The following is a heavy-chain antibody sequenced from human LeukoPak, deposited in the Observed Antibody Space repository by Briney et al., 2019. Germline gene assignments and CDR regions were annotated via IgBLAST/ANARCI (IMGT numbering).Heavy chain of an antibody. CDR2: IYYSGST. Sequence: SETLSLTCTVAGGSISRYYWSWIRQPPGKGLEWIGYIYYSGSTNYNPSLKSRVTISVDTSKNQFSLKLSSVTAAHAAVYYCAREGVLLLSAFDIWGQGTMVTVSS. D-gene: IGHD2/OR15-2a*01. V-gene: IGHV4-59*01. CDR3: AREGVLLLSAFDI. CDR1: GGSISRYY. J-gene: IGHJ3*02.